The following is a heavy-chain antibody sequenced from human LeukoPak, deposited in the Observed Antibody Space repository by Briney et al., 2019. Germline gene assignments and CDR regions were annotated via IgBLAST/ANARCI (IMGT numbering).Heavy chain of an antibody. V-gene: IGHV1-24*01. D-gene: IGHD2-15*01. CDR1: GHTLTKLS. Sequence: ASVKVSCKVSGHTLTKLSIQWVRQAPGKGLEWMGGFDPEDGEAIYAQNFQGRVTMTEDTSTDTACMELRSLRSDDTAVYYCAKPQHIVVVGDALDIWGQGTMVTVSS. J-gene: IGHJ3*02. CDR3: AKPQHIVVVGDALDI. CDR2: FDPEDGEA.